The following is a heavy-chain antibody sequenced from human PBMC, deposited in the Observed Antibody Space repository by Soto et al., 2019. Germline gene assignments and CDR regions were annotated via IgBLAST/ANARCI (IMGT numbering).Heavy chain of an antibody. CDR3: ARGRGYSSSWYYYYYMDV. J-gene: IGHJ6*03. V-gene: IGHV4-34*01. Sequence: ASETLSLTCAVYGGSFSGYYWSWIRQPPGKGLEWIGEINHSGSTNYNPSLKSRVTISVDTSKNQFSLKLSSVTAADTAVYYCARGRGYSSSWYYYYYMDVWGKGTTVTVSS. CDR1: GGSFSGYY. D-gene: IGHD6-13*01. CDR2: INHSGST.